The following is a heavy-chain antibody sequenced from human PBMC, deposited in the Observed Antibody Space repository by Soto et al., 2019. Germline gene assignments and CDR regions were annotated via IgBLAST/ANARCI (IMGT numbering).Heavy chain of an antibody. Sequence: ASVKVSCKASGYTFTGYYMHWVRQAPGQGLEWMGWINPNSGGTNYAQKFQGWVTMTRDTSISTAYMELSRLRADDTAVYYCARVAGSSWYDAFDIWGQGTMVTVSS. J-gene: IGHJ3*02. D-gene: IGHD6-13*01. V-gene: IGHV1-2*04. CDR1: GYTFTGYY. CDR3: ARVAGSSWYDAFDI. CDR2: INPNSGGT.